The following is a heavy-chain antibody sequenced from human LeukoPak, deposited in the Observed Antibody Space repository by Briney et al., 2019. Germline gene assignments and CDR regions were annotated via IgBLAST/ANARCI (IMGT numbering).Heavy chain of an antibody. J-gene: IGHJ4*02. D-gene: IGHD1-1*01. CDR2: IRSKANSYAT. Sequence: VGCLRLSCAASGFTFSGSAMHWVRQASGKGLEWVGRIRSKANSYATAYAASVKGRFTISRDDSKNTAYMQMNSLKTEDTAVYYCTRTNNWNDGGNPFDYWGQGTLVTVSS. V-gene: IGHV3-73*01. CDR3: TRTNNWNDGGNPFDY. CDR1: GFTFSGSA.